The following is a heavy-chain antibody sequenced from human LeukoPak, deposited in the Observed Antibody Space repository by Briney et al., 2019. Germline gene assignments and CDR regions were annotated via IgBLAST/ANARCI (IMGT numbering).Heavy chain of an antibody. D-gene: IGHD3-22*01. CDR3: ARSGSSGTVGAFDI. Sequence: ASVKVSCKASGYTFTGYYMHWVRQAPGQGLEWMGWINPNSGGTNYAQKFQGRVTMTRDTSISTAYMELSRLRSDDTAVYYCARSGSSGTVGAFDIWGQGTMVTVSS. CDR2: INPNSGGT. CDR1: GYTFTGYY. V-gene: IGHV1-2*02. J-gene: IGHJ3*02.